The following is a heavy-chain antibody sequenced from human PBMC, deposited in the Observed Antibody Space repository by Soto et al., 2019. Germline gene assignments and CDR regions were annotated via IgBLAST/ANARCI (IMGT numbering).Heavy chain of an antibody. CDR2: IYSRGST. J-gene: IGHJ6*02. D-gene: IGHD1-1*01. CDR1: GFTVSSNY. V-gene: IGHV3-53*01. Sequence: PVGSLRLSCAASGFTVSSNYMSWVRQAPGKGLEWVSVIYSRGSTYYAASVTARFTISRDNSKNTLYLQMNCLRAEDTAVYYFARDRRRGVMDVWGQGTTVTVSS. CDR3: ARDRRRGVMDV.